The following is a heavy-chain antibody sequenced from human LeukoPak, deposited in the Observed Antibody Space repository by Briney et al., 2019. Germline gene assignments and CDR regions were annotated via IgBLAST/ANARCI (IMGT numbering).Heavy chain of an antibody. CDR2: IYTSGST. CDR1: GVSISSGSYY. V-gene: IGHV4-61*02. Sequence: SETLSLTCTVSGVSISSGSYYWSWIRQPAGKGLEWIVRIYTSGSTNYNPSLKSRVTMSVDTSKNQFSLKLTSVLAADTAVYYCARGKDYYDTSGYPTFHYWGQGTLVTVSS. J-gene: IGHJ4*02. D-gene: IGHD3-22*01. CDR3: ARGKDYYDTSGYPTFHY.